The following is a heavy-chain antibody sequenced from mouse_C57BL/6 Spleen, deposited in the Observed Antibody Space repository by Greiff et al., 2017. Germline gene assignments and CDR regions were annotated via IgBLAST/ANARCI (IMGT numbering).Heavy chain of an antibody. Sequence: EVMLVESGGGLVQPGGSMKLSCVASGFTFSNYWMNWVRQSPEKGLEWVAQIRLKSDNYATHYAESVKGRFTISRDDSKSSVYLQMNNLRAEDTGIYYCTGAYDYDAASAYWGQGTLVTVSA. D-gene: IGHD2-4*01. V-gene: IGHV6-3*01. CDR2: IRLKSDNYAT. CDR1: GFTFSNYW. J-gene: IGHJ3*01. CDR3: TGAYDYDAASAY.